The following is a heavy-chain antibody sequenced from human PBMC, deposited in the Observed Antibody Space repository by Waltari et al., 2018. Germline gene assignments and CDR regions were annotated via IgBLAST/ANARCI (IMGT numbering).Heavy chain of an antibody. Sequence: QVQLQESGPGLVKPSETLSLTCTVSGGSISSYYWSWIRQPAGQGLEWLGRIYTSGSTNYNPSLKSRVTRSVDTSKNQFSLKLSSVTAADTAVYYCARQSPKYYDILTGDYNAMDVWGQGTTVTVSS. J-gene: IGHJ6*02. CDR2: IYTSGST. D-gene: IGHD3-9*01. CDR1: GGSISSYY. V-gene: IGHV4-4*07. CDR3: ARQSPKYYDILTGDYNAMDV.